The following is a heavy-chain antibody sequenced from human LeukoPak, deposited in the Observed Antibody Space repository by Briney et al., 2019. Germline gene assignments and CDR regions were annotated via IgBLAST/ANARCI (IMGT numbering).Heavy chain of an antibody. CDR2: ISGSNGNT. D-gene: IGHD6-13*01. CDR1: GYTFTSYG. CDR3: ARYPLSYSSNWHYYFDY. V-gene: IGHV1-18*01. J-gene: IGHJ4*02. Sequence: GASVKVSCKASGYTFTSYGVSWVRQAPGQGLEWMGWISGSNGNTNNAQKVQGRVTMTTDTSTSTAYMELRSLRSDDTAVYYCARYPLSYSSNWHYYFDYWGQGTLLTASS.